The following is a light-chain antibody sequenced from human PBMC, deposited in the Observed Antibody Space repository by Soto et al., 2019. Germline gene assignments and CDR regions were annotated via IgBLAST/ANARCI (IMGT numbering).Light chain of an antibody. CDR2: DSS. V-gene: IGKV3-11*01. J-gene: IGKJ4*01. Sequence: VLTQSPAILSLSPGETATLFCRASQSVNNYLAWYQQRPGQAPRLVIYDSSRRATGIPARFSASGSGTDFTLTISSLEPEDFAVYYCQQRRVWPVTVGGGTKVDIK. CDR3: QQRRVWPVT. CDR1: QSVNNY.